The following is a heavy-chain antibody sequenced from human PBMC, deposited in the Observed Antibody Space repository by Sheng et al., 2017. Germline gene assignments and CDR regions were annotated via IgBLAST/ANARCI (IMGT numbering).Heavy chain of an antibody. CDR1: GYTFSTSG. CDR2: ISAYSGNT. CDR3: ARLRSDAFDI. Sequence: QVQLVQSGGDVKKPGASVKVSCKASGYTFSTSGISWVRQAPGQGFEWMGWISAYSGNTVYAQKFQGRVTLATDTSTSTAYMELRSLRSDDTAVYYCARLRSDAFDIWGQGTMVTVSS. J-gene: IGHJ3*02. V-gene: IGHV1-18*01.